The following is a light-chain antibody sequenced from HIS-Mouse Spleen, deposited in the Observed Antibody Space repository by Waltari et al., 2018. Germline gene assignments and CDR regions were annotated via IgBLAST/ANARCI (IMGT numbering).Light chain of an antibody. V-gene: IGKV3-15*01. CDR2: GAS. Sequence: EIVMTQSPATLSVSPGERATLSCRASQRVSSNLAWYQQKPGQAPRLLIYGASTRATGIPARCSGSGSGTEFTLTISSMQSEDFAVYYCQQYNNWPLMYTFGQGTKLEIK. J-gene: IGKJ2*01. CDR3: QQYNNWPLMYT. CDR1: QRVSSN.